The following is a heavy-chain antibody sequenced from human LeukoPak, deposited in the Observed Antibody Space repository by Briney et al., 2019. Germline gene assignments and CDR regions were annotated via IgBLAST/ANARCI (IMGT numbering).Heavy chain of an antibody. J-gene: IGHJ5*02. D-gene: IGHD6-19*01. CDR3: ARNQWLVASRSRWFDP. CDR1: GGTFSSYA. Sequence: SVKVSCKASGGTFSSYAISWVRQAPGQGLEWMGGIIPIFGTANYAQRFQGRVTITADESTSTAYMELSSLRSEDTAVYYCARNQWLVASRSRWFDPWGQGTLVTVSS. V-gene: IGHV1-69*13. CDR2: IIPIFGTA.